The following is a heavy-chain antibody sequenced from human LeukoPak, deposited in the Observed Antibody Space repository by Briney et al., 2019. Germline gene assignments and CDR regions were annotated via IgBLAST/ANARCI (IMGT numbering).Heavy chain of an antibody. CDR3: AKDRSPGYYDSSGYPH. Sequence: GGSLRLSCAASGFTFSSCAMSWVRQAPGKGLEWVSSISGSGGSTFYADSVKGRFTISRDNSKNTLYLQMNSLRVEDTAAYYCAKDRSPGYYDSSGYPHWGQGTLVTVSS. J-gene: IGHJ4*02. CDR2: ISGSGGST. CDR1: GFTFSSCA. D-gene: IGHD3-22*01. V-gene: IGHV3-23*01.